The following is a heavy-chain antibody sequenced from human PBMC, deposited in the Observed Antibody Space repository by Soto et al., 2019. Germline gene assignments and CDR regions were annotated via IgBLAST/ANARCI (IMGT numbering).Heavy chain of an antibody. CDR1: GFIFSEYE. CDR3: VRAPGPMYDAMDA. J-gene: IGHJ6*02. CDR2: IGKNGRDR. D-gene: IGHD2-8*01. Sequence: GGSLRLSGEVSGFIFSEYEFNWVRQAPGKGLEWVSYIGKNGRDRFDADSVKGRFTISRDDDKSTLYLEMNSLRAEDTAVYYCVRAPGPMYDAMDAWGQGTMVTVSS. V-gene: IGHV3-48*03.